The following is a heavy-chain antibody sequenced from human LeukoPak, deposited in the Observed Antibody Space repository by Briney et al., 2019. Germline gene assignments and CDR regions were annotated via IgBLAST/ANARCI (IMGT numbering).Heavy chain of an antibody. CDR2: ITAHNGYT. Sequence: PAASVKVSCKASGYTFSTFGISWLRQAPGQGPEWMGWITAHNGYTKSPQKFQGRVIMTADTSTTTAYLEVRSLTSNDTAVYFCARSYCSGYSCVNNWFDPWGQGTLVTVSS. D-gene: IGHD3-22*01. CDR1: GYTFSTFG. V-gene: IGHV1-18*01. J-gene: IGHJ5*02. CDR3: ARSYCSGYSCVNNWFDP.